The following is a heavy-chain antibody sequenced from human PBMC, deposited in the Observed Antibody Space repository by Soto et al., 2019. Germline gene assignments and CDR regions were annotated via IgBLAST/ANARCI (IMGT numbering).Heavy chain of an antibody. J-gene: IGHJ4*02. V-gene: IGHV1-2*04. CDR2: INPNSGGT. D-gene: IGHD2-15*01. Sequence: QVQLVQSGAEVKKPGASVKVSCKASGYTFTGYYMHWVRQAPGQGLEWMGWINPNSGGTNYAQKFQGWVTMTRDTSISTAYIELSRLRSDDTAVYYCARDQGCSGGSCYSFDFWGQGTLVTVSS. CDR1: GYTFTGYY. CDR3: ARDQGCSGGSCYSFDF.